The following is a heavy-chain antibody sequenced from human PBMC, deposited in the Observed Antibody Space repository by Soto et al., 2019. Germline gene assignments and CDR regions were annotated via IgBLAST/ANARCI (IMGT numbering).Heavy chain of an antibody. CDR2: ISGGGGIT. CDR3: AKIHKTTVVTQYFDY. CDR1: GFTFSSYA. V-gene: IGHV3-23*01. J-gene: IGHJ4*02. Sequence: GGSLRLSCAASGFTFSSYAMTWVRQAPGKGLDWVSTISGGGGITYYADSVKGRFTMSRDNSKNTLYLQMNSLRAEDTAVYYCAKIHKTTVVTQYFDYWGQGSLVTVSS. D-gene: IGHD4-17*01.